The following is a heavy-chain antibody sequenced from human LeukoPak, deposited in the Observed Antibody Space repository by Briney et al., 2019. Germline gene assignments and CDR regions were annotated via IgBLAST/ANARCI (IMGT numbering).Heavy chain of an antibody. CDR2: IYYSGST. CDR3: ARTRYYDRGPFDY. Sequence: SETLSLTSTVSLGSLSSSSYYSGWIRHPPGKRLKWIESIYYSGSTYYTSSLKSRVTISVDTSQSQCYLKLSSVTAPDTAVYYCARTRYYDRGPFDYWGQGTLVTVSS. V-gene: IGHV4-39*07. CDR1: LGSLSSSSYY. D-gene: IGHD3-22*01. J-gene: IGHJ4*02.